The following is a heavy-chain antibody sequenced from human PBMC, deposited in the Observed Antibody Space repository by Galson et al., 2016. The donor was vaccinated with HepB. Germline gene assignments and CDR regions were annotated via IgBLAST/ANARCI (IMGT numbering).Heavy chain of an antibody. V-gene: IGHV4-59*08. CDR2: IYFSGST. CDR3: AGGYDAFEI. Sequence: SETLSLTCTVSGASINAFFWSWIRQTPGKGLGWIAFIYFSGSTSHNPSLKSRVTISLNGSTNEISLNLTAVTATDSAVYYCAGGYDAFEIWGHGTMVTVSS. CDR1: GASINAFF. J-gene: IGHJ3*02. D-gene: IGHD5-12*01.